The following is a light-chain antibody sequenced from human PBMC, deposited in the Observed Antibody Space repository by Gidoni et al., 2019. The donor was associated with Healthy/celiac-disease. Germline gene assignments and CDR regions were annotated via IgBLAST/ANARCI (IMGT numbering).Light chain of an antibody. CDR3: AAWDDSLNGPHVV. J-gene: IGLJ2*01. CDR1: SSNSGSNT. V-gene: IGLV1-44*01. Sequence: QSVLTPPPSASGTPGQTVTISCSGSSSNSGSNTVNWYQQPPGTAPKLLIYSNNQRPSGVPDRFSGSKSGTSASLAISGLQSEDEADYYCAAWDDSLNGPHVVFGGGTKLTVL. CDR2: SNN.